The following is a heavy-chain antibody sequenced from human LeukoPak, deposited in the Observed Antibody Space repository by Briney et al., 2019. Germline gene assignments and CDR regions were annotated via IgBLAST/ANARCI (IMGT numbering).Heavy chain of an antibody. D-gene: IGHD3-16*01. CDR3: ARGRSYDYGDYDY. V-gene: IGHV4-34*01. J-gene: IGHJ4*02. CDR2: IDPSGTT. CDR1: GGAFSGYS. Sequence: PSETLSLTCAVYGGAFSGYSWSWIRQPPGKGLEWIGEIDPSGTTNYNPSLKSRVIVSVDTSKNQFSLNLNSVTAADTALYYCARGRSYDYGDYDYWGQGILVTVSS.